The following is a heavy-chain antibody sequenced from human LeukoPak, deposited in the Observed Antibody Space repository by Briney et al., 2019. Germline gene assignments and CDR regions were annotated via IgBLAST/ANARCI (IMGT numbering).Heavy chain of an antibody. J-gene: IGHJ6*02. Sequence: ASVKVSCKASGYTFTGYYMHWVRQAPGQGLEWMGRINPNSGGTNYAQKFQGRVTMTRDTSISTAYMELSRLRSDDTAVYYCAREETHHVYYGMDVWGQGTMVTVS. CDR3: AREETHHVYYGMDV. CDR1: GYTFTGYY. CDR2: INPNSGGT. D-gene: IGHD1-14*01. V-gene: IGHV1-2*06.